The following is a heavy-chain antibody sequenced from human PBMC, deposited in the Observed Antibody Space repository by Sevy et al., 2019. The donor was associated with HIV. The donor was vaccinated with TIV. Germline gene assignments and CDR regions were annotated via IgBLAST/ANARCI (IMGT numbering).Heavy chain of an antibody. J-gene: IGHJ4*01. CDR2: ISYEGTET. CDR3: ARDGGYSIKWYPLY. V-gene: IGHV3-30-3*01. Sequence: GGSLRLSCAASGFAFSSHAMHWVRQAPGKGLEWVATISYEGTETFYAASMGGRFTISRDNSNNMLSLQINSLRPEDTAVYYCARDGGYSIKWYPLYWGHGTLVTVSS. CDR1: GFAFSSHA. D-gene: IGHD6-13*01.